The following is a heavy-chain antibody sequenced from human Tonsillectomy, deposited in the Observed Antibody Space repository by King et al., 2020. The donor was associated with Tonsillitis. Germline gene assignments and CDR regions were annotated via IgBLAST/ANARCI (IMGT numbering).Heavy chain of an antibody. D-gene: IGHD3-22*01. J-gene: IGHJ4*02. Sequence: QLVQSGAEVKKPGSSVKVSCKASGGTFSSYAISWVRQAPGQGLEWMGGITPIFGPANYAQKFQGRVTITADESTSTAYMELSSLRSEDTAVYYCARGYYDSSGYYFFDYWGQGTLVTVSS. CDR2: ITPIFGPA. CDR1: GGTFSSYA. CDR3: ARGYYDSSGYYFFDY. V-gene: IGHV1-69*01.